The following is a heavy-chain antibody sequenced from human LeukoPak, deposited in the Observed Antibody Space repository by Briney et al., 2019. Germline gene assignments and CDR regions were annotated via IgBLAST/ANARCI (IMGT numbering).Heavy chain of an antibody. D-gene: IGHD2-2*01. CDR1: GYTFIGYY. CDR3: ARYCSGTSCYGGFDY. CDR2: INPNSGGT. J-gene: IGHJ4*02. V-gene: IGHV1-2*02. Sequence: ASVKVSCKASGYTFIGYYMHWVRRAPGQGLEWMGWINPNSGGTKYAQKFQGRVTMTRDTSISTAYMELSRLRSDDTAVYYCARYCSGTSCYGGFDYWGQGTLVTVSS.